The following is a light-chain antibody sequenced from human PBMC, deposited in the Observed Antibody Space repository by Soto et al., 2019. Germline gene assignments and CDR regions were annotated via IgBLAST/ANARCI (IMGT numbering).Light chain of an antibody. V-gene: IGKV4-1*01. CDR2: WAS. CDR1: QSVLYSSNNKNY. CDR3: QQYYSTLIT. J-gene: IGKJ5*01. Sequence: DIVMTQSPDSLAVSLGERATINSKSSQSVLYSSNNKNYLAWYQQKPGQPPKLLIYWASTRESGVPDRFSGSGSGTDFTLTISSLQAEDVAVYYCQQYYSTLITFGQGTRLEIK.